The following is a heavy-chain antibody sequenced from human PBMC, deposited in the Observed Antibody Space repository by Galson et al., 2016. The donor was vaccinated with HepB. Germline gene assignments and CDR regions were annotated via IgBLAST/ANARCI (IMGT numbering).Heavy chain of an antibody. CDR1: GGSVNSSHYS. D-gene: IGHD6-13*01. CDR3: ARENVVGSRWKNWFDA. Sequence: SETLSLTCSVSGGSVNSSHYSWAWIRQPPGKRLEWIGTMSFSGSDYYNPSLRSRVTISVDTSTNQFSLRMTSMAAADTAVYYCARENVVGSRWKNWFDAWGQGTLVTVSS. V-gene: IGHV4-39*02. J-gene: IGHJ5*02. CDR2: MSFSGSD.